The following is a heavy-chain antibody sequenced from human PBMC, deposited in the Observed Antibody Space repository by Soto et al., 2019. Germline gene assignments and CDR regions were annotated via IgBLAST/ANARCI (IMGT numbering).Heavy chain of an antibody. CDR1: GFTFSSYA. CDR3: ARQYDILTGYYTSDAFDI. J-gene: IGHJ3*02. D-gene: IGHD3-9*01. V-gene: IGHV3-30-3*01. CDR2: ISYDGSNK. Sequence: QVQLVESGGGVVQPGRSLRLSCAASGFTFSSYAMHWVRQAPGKGLEWVAVISYDGSNKYYADSVKGRFTIPRDNSKNTLYLQMNSLRAEDTAVYYCARQYDILTGYYTSDAFDIWGQGTMVTVSS.